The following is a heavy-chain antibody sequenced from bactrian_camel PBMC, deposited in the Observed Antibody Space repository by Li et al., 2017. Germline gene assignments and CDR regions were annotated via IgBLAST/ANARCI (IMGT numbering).Heavy chain of an antibody. CDR1: RSTYSSEC. CDR3: ATVAGSFSDDYARARAYVY. CDR2: IYTGDGST. J-gene: IGHJ4*01. D-gene: IGHD4*01. V-gene: IGHV3S1*01. Sequence: QVQLVESGGGSVQAGGSLRLSCAPSRSTYSSECMAWFRRAPGKEREGIAAIYTGDGSTYYADSVKGRFTTSRDNAKNTVYLQMNSLKSEDTALYYCATVAGSFSDDYARARAYVYWGQGTQVTVS.